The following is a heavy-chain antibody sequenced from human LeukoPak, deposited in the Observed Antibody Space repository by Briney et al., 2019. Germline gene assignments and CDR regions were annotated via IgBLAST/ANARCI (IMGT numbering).Heavy chain of an antibody. CDR3: AREQTWLELRGFDP. D-gene: IGHD1-7*01. CDR2: IYYSGST. Sequence: SQTLSLTCAVSGGSISSGGYSWSWIRQPPGKGLEWIGYIYYSGSTNYNPSLKSRVTISVDTSKNQFSLKLSSVTAADTAVYYCAREQTWLELRGFDPWGQGTLVTVSS. V-gene: IGHV4-61*08. J-gene: IGHJ5*02. CDR1: GGSISSGGYS.